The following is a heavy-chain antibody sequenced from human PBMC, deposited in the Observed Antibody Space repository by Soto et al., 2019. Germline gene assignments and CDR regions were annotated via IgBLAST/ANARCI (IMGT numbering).Heavy chain of an antibody. V-gene: IGHV3-48*03. CDR2: ISSGGDTI. J-gene: IGHJ4*02. CDR1: GFSFSNYE. D-gene: IGHD6-13*01. Sequence: LRLSCAASGFSFSNYEMNWVRQAPGKGLEWVAYISSGGDTIHYADSVRGRFTVSRDNARNSLSLQMNTLRVEDTALYYCARDRAAGGYWGQGTLVTVSS. CDR3: ARDRAAGGY.